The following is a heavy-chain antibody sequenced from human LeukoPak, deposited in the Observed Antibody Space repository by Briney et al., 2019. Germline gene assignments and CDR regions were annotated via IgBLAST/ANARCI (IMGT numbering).Heavy chain of an antibody. J-gene: IGHJ4*02. Sequence: GGSLRLSCAASGFTFSSYAMHWVRQAPGKGLEYVSAISSNGGSTYYANSVKGRFTISRDNSKNTLYLQMGSLRAEDMAVYYCARGPMTTVTPFSDYWGQGTLVTVSS. D-gene: IGHD4-17*01. CDR2: ISSNGGST. CDR3: ARGPMTTVTPFSDY. CDR1: GFTFSSYA. V-gene: IGHV3-64*01.